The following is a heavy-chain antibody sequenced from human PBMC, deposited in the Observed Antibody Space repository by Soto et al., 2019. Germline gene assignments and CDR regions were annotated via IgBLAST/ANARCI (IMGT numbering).Heavy chain of an antibody. J-gene: IGHJ4*02. V-gene: IGHV3-30*18. Sequence: PGGSLRLSCAASGFTFSSYGMHWVRQAPGKGLEWVAVISYDGSNKYYADSVKGRFTISRDNSKNTLYLQMNSLRAEDTAVYYYANLPYYDFWSGYNPRDLENVYWSKGTRVTVSS. CDR2: ISYDGSNK. CDR3: ANLPYYDFWSGYNPRDLENVY. D-gene: IGHD3-3*01. CDR1: GFTFSSYG.